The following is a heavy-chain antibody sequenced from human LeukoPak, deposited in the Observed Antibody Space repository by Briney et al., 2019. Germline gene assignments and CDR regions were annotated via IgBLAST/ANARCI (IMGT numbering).Heavy chain of an antibody. CDR1: GFTFSDYY. CDR3: ASYHHSRYVY. D-gene: IGHD1-14*01. Sequence: GGSLRLSCAASGFTFSDYYMSWIRQAPGKGQEWVSYISSSSSYTNYADSVKGRFTISRDNAKNSLYLQMNSLRAEDTAVYYCASYHHSRYVYWGQGTLVTVSS. CDR2: ISSSSSYT. J-gene: IGHJ4*02. V-gene: IGHV3-11*06.